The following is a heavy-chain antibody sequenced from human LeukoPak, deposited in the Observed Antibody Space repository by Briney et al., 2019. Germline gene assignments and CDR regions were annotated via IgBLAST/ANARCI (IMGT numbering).Heavy chain of an antibody. CDR3: ARQGWNLDDAFDI. CDR2: IYPGDSDT. V-gene: IGHV5-51*01. Sequence: GESLEISCKGSGYSFTSYWIGWVRQMPGKGLEWMGIIYPGDSDTRYSPSFQGQVTISADKSISTAYLQWSSLKASDTAMYYCARQGWNLDDAFDIWGQGTMVTVSS. J-gene: IGHJ3*02. D-gene: IGHD1-1*01. CDR1: GYSFTSYW.